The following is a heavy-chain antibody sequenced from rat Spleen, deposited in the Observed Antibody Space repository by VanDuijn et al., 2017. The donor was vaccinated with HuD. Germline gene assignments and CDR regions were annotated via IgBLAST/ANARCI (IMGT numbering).Heavy chain of an antibody. J-gene: IGHJ2*01. CDR1: GITFSNYA. Sequence: EVQLVESGGGLVQPGGTLKLSCAASGITFSNYAMAWVRQAPTKGLEWVATINFDGSSTYYRDSVRGRFSISRDNARSTLYLQMDSLRSEETATYYCARCFDLWGQGVMVTVSS. V-gene: IGHV5-29*01. CDR2: INFDGSST. CDR3: ARCFDL.